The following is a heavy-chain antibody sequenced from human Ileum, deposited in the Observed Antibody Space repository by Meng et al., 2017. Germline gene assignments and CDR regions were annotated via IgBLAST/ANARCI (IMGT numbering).Heavy chain of an antibody. Sequence: HLQLQESGSGLVTSSQTPPRTCTVSGGSISSSAYSWTWIRQPPGKGLEWIGYIYQVGSTNYNPSLKSRVTIFVDTSKNQFSLKLTSVTAADTAVYYCASSTSGPELNYWGQGTLVTVSS. J-gene: IGHJ4*02. CDR2: IYQVGST. D-gene: IGHD2/OR15-2a*01. CDR1: GGSISSSAYS. CDR3: ASSTSGPELNY. V-gene: IGHV4-30-2*01.